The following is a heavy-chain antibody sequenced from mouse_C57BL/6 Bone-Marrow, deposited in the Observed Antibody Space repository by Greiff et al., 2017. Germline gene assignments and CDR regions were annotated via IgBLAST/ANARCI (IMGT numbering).Heavy chain of an antibody. CDR3: ARWSYGSSEWYFDF. CDR2: IYPGSGST. V-gene: IGHV1-55*01. J-gene: IGHJ1*03. CDR1: GYTFTSYW. Sequence: QVQLQQPGAELVKPGASVKMSCTASGYTFTSYWITWVKQRPGQGLEWIGDIYPGSGSTNYNEKFKRQATLTVDTSSSTAYMQLSSLTTEESAVYDGARWSYGSSEWYFDFWGTGTTVTVS. D-gene: IGHD1-1*01.